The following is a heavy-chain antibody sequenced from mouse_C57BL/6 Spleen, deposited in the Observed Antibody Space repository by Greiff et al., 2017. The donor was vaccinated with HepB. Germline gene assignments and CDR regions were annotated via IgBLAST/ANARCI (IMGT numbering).Heavy chain of an antibody. V-gene: IGHV5-6*01. CDR1: GFTFSSYG. D-gene: IGHD2-4*01. CDR2: ISSGGSYT. CDR3: ARHDDDYSGVDY. Sequence: EVQLQQSGGDLVKPGGSLKLSCAASGFTFSSYGMSWVRQTPDKRLEWVATISSGGSYTYYPDSVKGRFTISRDNAKNTQYLQMSSLKSEDTAMYYCARHDDDYSGVDYWGQGTTLTVSS. J-gene: IGHJ2*01.